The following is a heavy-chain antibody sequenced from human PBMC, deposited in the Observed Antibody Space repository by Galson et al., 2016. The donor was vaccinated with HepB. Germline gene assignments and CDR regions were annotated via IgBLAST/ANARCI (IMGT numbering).Heavy chain of an antibody. J-gene: IGHJ3*02. Sequence: SLRLSCAASGFTFVNYAMTWVRQPPGKGLEWVSTIDDNGHAGTTHYADPVRGRFTISRDASNNQLYLQMDSLGAEDTALYFCAKYLAPGLHAFDIWGQGTTVTVSS. CDR2: IDDNGHAGTT. V-gene: IGHV3-23*01. CDR3: AKYLAPGLHAFDI. CDR1: GFTFVNYA. D-gene: IGHD2-21*02.